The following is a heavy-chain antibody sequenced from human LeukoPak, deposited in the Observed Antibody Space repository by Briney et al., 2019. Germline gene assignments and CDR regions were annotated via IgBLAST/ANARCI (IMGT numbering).Heavy chain of an antibody. CDR2: ISSDGSST. CDR1: GFTLSNYW. V-gene: IGHV3-74*01. CDR3: ARAWDY. J-gene: IGHJ4*02. Sequence: PGGSLRLSCAASGFTLSNYWMHSVRQDPGKWLGWVSRISSDGSSTRYADSVKGRFTISRDIAKNTLYLQMNSLRAEDTAVYYCARAWDYWGQGTLVTVSS.